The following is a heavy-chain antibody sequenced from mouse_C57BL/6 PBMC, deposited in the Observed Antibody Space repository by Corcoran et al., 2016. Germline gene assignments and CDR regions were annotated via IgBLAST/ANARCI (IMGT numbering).Heavy chain of an antibody. CDR3: ARRNGYYWYYFDY. V-gene: IGHV1-19*01. J-gene: IGHJ2*01. Sequence: EVLLQQSGPVLVKPGASVKMSCKASGYTFTDYYMNWVKQSHGKRLEWIGVINPYNGGTSYNQKFKGKATLTVDKSSSTAYMELNSLTSEDSAVYYCARRNGYYWYYFDYWGQGTTLTVSS. CDR2: INPYNGGT. CDR1: GYTFTDYY. D-gene: IGHD2-3*01.